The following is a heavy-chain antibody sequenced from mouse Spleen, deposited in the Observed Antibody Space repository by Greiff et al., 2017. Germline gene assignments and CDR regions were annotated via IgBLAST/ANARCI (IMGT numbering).Heavy chain of an antibody. CDR2: ISGGGGNT. J-gene: IGHJ1*03. V-gene: IGHV5-9*01. Sequence: DVHLVESGGGLVKPGGSLKLSCAASGFTFSSYTMSWVRQTPEKRLEWVATISGGGGNTYYPDSVKGRFTISRDNAKNTLYLQMSSLRSEDTALYYCARQGYYGSRYFDVWGTGTTVTVSS. CDR3: ARQGYYGSRYFDV. CDR1: GFTFSSYT. D-gene: IGHD1-1*01.